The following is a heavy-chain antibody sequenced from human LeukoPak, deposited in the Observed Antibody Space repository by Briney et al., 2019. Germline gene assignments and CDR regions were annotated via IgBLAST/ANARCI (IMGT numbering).Heavy chain of an antibody. V-gene: IGHV3-23*01. CDR1: GFSFNNFS. CDR2: IIGSGAST. Sequence: AESLSLACAASGFSFNNFSMTWVRQAPGKGLECVAVIIGSGASTYYADSVNGRFTISRDNSKNTLHLQLNSLRVEDTAAYYCAKCHSDCGRGFDYWGQGTLLTVSS. CDR3: AKCHSDCGRGFDY. D-gene: IGHD2-21*02. J-gene: IGHJ4*02.